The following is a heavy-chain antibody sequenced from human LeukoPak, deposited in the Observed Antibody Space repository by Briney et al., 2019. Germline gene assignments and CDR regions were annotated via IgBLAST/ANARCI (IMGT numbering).Heavy chain of an antibody. CDR2: ISSSSSYI. V-gene: IGHV3-21*01. CDR3: ARGSSIAAAAGIDY. Sequence: PGGSLRLSCAASGFTVSSNYMSWVRQAPGKGLEWVSSISSSSSYIYYADSVKGRFTISRDNAKNSLYLQMNSLRAEDTAVYYCARGSSIAAAAGIDYWGQGTLVTVSS. CDR1: GFTVSSNY. J-gene: IGHJ4*02. D-gene: IGHD6-13*01.